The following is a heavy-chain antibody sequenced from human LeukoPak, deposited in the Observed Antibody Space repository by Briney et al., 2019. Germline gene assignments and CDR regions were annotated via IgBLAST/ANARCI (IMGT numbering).Heavy chain of an antibody. CDR3: ARDRGGSYSAIDY. CDR1: GFTFSSYS. CDR2: ISSSSTI. D-gene: IGHD1-26*01. V-gene: IGHV3-48*04. Sequence: GGSLRLSCAAAGFTFSSYSMNWVRQAPGKGLEWVSFISSSSTIYYADSVKGRFTISRDNAKNSLYLQMNSLRAEDTAVYYCARDRGGSYSAIDYWGQGTLVTVSS. J-gene: IGHJ4*02.